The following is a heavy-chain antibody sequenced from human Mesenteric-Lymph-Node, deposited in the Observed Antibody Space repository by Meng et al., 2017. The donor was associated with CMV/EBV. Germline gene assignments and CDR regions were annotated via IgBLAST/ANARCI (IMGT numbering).Heavy chain of an antibody. Sequence: SVKVSCKVSGYTLSTVSIHWVRQAPTKGLEWMGGFDPEDGELIYAQKFQGRVTMTEDTSTDTAFMELSGLRSEDTAVYYCATRPTARYGMDVWGQGTTVTVSS. CDR1: GYTLSTVS. J-gene: IGHJ6*02. CDR2: FDPEDGEL. CDR3: ATRPTARYGMDV. V-gene: IGHV1-24*01.